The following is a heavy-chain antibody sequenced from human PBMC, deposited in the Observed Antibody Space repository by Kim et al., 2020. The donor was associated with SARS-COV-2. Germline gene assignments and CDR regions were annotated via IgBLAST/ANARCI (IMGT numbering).Heavy chain of an antibody. CDR1: GFTFSSYG. D-gene: IGHD3-10*01. CDR3: ARTAASTPNYYGSGSYWKPLDY. V-gene: IGHV3-33*01. J-gene: IGHJ4*02. Sequence: GGSLRLSCAASGFTFSSYGMHWVRQAPGKGLEWVAVIWYDGSNKYYADSVKGRFTISRDNSKNTLYLQMNSLRAEDTAVYYCARTAASTPNYYGSGSYWKPLDYWGQGTLVTVSS. CDR2: IWYDGSNK.